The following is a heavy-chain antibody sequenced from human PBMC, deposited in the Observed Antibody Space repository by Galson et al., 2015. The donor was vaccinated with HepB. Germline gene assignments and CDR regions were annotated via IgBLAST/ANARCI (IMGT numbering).Heavy chain of an antibody. D-gene: IGHD3-9*01. CDR1: GFTFSNAW. CDR2: IKSKTDGGTT. Sequence: SLRLSCAASGFTFSNAWMNWVRQAPGKGLEWVGRIKSKTDGGTTDYAAPVKGRFTISRDDSKNTLYLQMNSLKTEDTAVYYCTTSDILTGYYFWYWGQGTLVTVSS. V-gene: IGHV3-15*07. CDR3: TTSDILTGYYFWY. J-gene: IGHJ4*02.